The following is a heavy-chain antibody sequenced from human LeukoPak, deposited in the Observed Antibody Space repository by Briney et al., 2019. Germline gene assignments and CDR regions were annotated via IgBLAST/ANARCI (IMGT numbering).Heavy chain of an antibody. D-gene: IGHD3-3*01. CDR2: ISGSGGST. CDR3: AKDAKRNYDFWDRFDY. CDR1: GFTFSTYA. J-gene: IGHJ4*02. V-gene: IGHV3-23*01. Sequence: SGGSLRLSCAASGFTFSTYAMSWVRQAPGKGLEWVSAISGSGGSTYYADSVKGRFTISRDNSKNTLYLQINSLRAEDTALYYCAKDAKRNYDFWDRFDYWGQGTLVTVSS.